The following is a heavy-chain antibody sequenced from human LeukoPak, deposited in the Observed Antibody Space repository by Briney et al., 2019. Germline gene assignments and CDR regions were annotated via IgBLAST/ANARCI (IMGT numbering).Heavy chain of an antibody. CDR2: ISAGGGDT. J-gene: IGHJ4*02. V-gene: IGHV3-23*01. Sequence: GGSLRLSCAASGFTVSSNYMSWVRQAPGKGLEWVSDISAGGGDTYYADSVKGRFTISRDNSKNTLYLQMNSLRAEDTAVYYCAKDSRSYIVMVTEPRKNLIDYWGQGTLVTVSS. CDR1: GFTVSSNY. CDR3: AKDSRSYIVMVTEPRKNLIDY. D-gene: IGHD5-18*01.